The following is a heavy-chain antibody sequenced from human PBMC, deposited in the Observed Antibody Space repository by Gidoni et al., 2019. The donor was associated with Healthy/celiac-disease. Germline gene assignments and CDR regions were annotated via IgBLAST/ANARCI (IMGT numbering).Heavy chain of an antibody. V-gene: IGHV3-15*01. Sequence: EVQLVESGGGLLQPGGSLRLSCAASGFTSSTAWMSWVRQAPGKGLEWVGRIKSKTDCGTTDYAAPVKGRFTIARDDSKNTLYLQMNSLKTEDTAVYYCTTDYGDYEISAFDIWGQGTMVTVSS. CDR2: IKSKTDCGTT. CDR1: GFTSSTAW. J-gene: IGHJ3*02. D-gene: IGHD4-17*01. CDR3: TTDYGDYEISAFDI.